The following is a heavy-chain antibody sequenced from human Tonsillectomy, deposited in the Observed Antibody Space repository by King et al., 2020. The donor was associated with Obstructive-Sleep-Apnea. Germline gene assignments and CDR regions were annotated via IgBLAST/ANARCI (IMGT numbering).Heavy chain of an antibody. CDR1: GFSFSDYY. D-gene: IGHD6-19*01. Sequence: VQLVESGGGLVKPGGSLRLSCAASGFSFSDYYMSWIRQAPGKGLEWVSYIYSSGRTFYYADSVKGRFTISRENAKKSLYLQMNNLRAEDTAVYYCVREGPSSGWPRGILGYWGQGTRVTVSS. CDR2: IYSSGRTF. V-gene: IGHV3-11*01. J-gene: IGHJ4*02. CDR3: VREGPSSGWPRGILGY.